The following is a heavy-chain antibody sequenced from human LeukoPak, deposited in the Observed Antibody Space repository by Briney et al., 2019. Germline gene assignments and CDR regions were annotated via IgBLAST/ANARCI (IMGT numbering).Heavy chain of an antibody. V-gene: IGHV4-61*02. CDR3: ARTVSALIRGAHTSYHYYYMDV. J-gene: IGHJ6*03. CDR1: GDSISSGSYY. CDR2: IYTTGST. Sequence: PSETLSLTCTVSGDSISSGSYYWSWIRQPAGKGLEWIGRIYTTGSTNYNPSLKSRVTISVDTSKNQFSLRLSSVTAADTAVYYCARTVSALIRGAHTSYHYYYMDVWGKGTTVTVSS. D-gene: IGHD3-10*01.